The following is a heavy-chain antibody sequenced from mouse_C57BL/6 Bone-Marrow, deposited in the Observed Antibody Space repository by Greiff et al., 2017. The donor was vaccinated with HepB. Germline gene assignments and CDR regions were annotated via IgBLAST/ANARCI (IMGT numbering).Heavy chain of an antibody. D-gene: IGHD1-1*01. CDR3: AKYGSQYIDV. J-gene: IGHJ1*03. Sequence: QVQLKQPGAELVRPGSSVKLSCKASGYTFTSYWLHWVNQSPIQGLEWIGNIDPSDSETHYNQKFKNKATLTVDKSSSTAYMQLSSLTSEDSAVYYCAKYGSQYIDVWGTGTTVTVSS. CDR1: GYTFTSYW. CDR2: IDPSDSET. V-gene: IGHV1-52*01.